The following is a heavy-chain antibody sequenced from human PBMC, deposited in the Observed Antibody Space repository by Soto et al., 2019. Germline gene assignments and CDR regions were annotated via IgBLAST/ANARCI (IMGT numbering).Heavy chain of an antibody. CDR3: ARCASSCSLGF. CDR2: IYYSGST. V-gene: IGHV4-30-4*01. Sequence: SETLSLTCTVSGRSISSVNYYWSWIRQPPGKGLEWIGYIYYSGSTYYNPSLRSRVTISVDTSKNQFSLKLSSVTAADTAVYYCARCASSCSLGFWGQETLVTVSS. J-gene: IGHJ4*02. CDR1: GRSISSVNYY. D-gene: IGHD2-15*01.